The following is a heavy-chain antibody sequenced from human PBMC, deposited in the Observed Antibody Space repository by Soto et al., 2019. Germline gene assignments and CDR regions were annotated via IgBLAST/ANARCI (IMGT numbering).Heavy chain of an antibody. V-gene: IGHV1-18*01. Sequence: QGQLVQSGAEAKNPGASVKGSCKSSGYTFTSYGISWVRQVPGQGLEWMGRISVYNGNPNYAQRLQGRVTMTTDTSTSTAYMELRSLRSDDTAGYYCARVVGALGHWFDTWGQGTLVTVSS. D-gene: IGHD1-26*01. CDR2: ISVYNGNP. J-gene: IGHJ5*02. CDR3: ARVVGALGHWFDT. CDR1: GYTFTSYG.